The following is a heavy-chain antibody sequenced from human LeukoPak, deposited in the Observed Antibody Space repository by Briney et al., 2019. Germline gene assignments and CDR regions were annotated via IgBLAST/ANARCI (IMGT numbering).Heavy chain of an antibody. CDR2: INPSGGST. CDR1: GYTFTSYY. CDR3: ARDYYYDSSGYYSDAFDI. J-gene: IGHJ3*02. Sequence: ASVKVSCKASGYTFTSYYMHWVRQAPGQGLERMGIINPSGGSTSYAQKFQGRVTMTRDMSTSTAYMELSRLRSDDTAVYYCARDYYYDSSGYYSDAFDIWGQGTMVTVSS. V-gene: IGHV1-46*01. D-gene: IGHD3-22*01.